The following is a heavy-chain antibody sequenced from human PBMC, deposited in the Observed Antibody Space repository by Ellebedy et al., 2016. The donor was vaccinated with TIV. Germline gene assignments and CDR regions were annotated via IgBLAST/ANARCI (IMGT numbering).Heavy chain of an antibody. CDR2: IYYSGNT. CDR3: ARHAKTGYQRAFDI. D-gene: IGHD6-13*01. Sequence: SETLSLXXTVSGGSISSGACYWSWIRQHPGKGLEWIGYIYYSGNTYYNPSLKSRVTISVDTSKNQFSLKLSSVTAADTAVYYCARHAKTGYQRAFDIWGQGTMVTVSS. CDR1: GGSISSGACY. J-gene: IGHJ3*02. V-gene: IGHV4-31*03.